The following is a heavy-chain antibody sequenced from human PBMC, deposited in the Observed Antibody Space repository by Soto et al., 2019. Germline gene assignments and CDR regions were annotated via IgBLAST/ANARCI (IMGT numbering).Heavy chain of an antibody. CDR2: INPSGGST. Sequence: GASVKVSCKASGYTFTSYYMHWVRQAPGQGLEWMGIINPSGGSTSYAQKFQGRVTMTRDTSTSTVYMELSSLRSEDTAVYYCARVDQSKASQKRYVFDYWGQGTLVTVSS. CDR1: GYTFTSYY. CDR3: ARVDQSKASQKRYVFDY. V-gene: IGHV1-46*03. J-gene: IGHJ4*02. D-gene: IGHD3-16*01.